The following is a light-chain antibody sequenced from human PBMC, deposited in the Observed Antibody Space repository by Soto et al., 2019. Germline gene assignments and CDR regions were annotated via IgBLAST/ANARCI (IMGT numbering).Light chain of an antibody. V-gene: IGKV3-20*01. J-gene: IGKJ1*01. CDR3: QLYGSSLWT. CDR2: TAS. CDR1: QSVSNNY. Sequence: EIVLTQSPGTLSLSPGERATLSCRASQSVSNNYLAWYQQRPGQAPRLLIYTASSRAPGIPDRFSGSGSGTDFTLTISRLEPEDFAVYYCQLYGSSLWTFGQGTKVDIK.